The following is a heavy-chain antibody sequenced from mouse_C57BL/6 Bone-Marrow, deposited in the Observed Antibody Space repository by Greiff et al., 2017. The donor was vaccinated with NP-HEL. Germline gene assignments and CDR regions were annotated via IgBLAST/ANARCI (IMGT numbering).Heavy chain of an antibody. CDR2: INYDGSST. J-gene: IGHJ1*03. D-gene: IGHD4-1*01. CDR1: GFTFSDYY. Sequence: EVKLVESEGGLVQPGSSMKLSCTASGFTFSDYYMAWVRQVPEKGLEWVANINYDGSSTYYLDSLKSRFIISRDNAKNILYLQMSSLKSEDTATYYCARDQVGREDYWYFDVWGTGTTVTVSS. V-gene: IGHV5-16*01. CDR3: ARDQVGREDYWYFDV.